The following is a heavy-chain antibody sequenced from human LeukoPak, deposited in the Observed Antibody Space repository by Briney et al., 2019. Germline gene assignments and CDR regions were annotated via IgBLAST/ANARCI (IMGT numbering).Heavy chain of an antibody. CDR3: ARGGEWLDPERTPVDY. Sequence: GGSLRLSCAASGFTVSSNYMSWVRQAPGKGLEWVSVIYSGGSTYYADSVKGRFTISRDNSKNTLYLQRNSLRAEDTAVYYCARGGEWLDPERTPVDYWGQGTLVTVSS. D-gene: IGHD6-19*01. V-gene: IGHV3-53*05. J-gene: IGHJ4*02. CDR1: GFTVSSNY. CDR2: IYSGGST.